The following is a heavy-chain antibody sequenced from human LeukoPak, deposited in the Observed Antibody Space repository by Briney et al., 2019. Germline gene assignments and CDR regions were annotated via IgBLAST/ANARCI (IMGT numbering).Heavy chain of an antibody. CDR2: ISHSGST. J-gene: IGHJ4*02. Sequence: SETLSLTCAVYGGSFSGYYWSWIRQPPGKGLEWIGEISHSGSTNCNPSLKSRVTISVDTSKNQFSLKLSSVTAADTAVYYCARARAVAGPFDYWGQGTLVTVSS. V-gene: IGHV4-34*01. CDR1: GGSFSGYY. CDR3: ARARAVAGPFDY. D-gene: IGHD6-19*01.